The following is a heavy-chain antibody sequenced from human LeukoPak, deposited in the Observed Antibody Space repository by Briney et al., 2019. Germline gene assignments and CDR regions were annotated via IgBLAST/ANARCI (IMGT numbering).Heavy chain of an antibody. V-gene: IGHV3-48*03. CDR3: ARDVAGRPFEY. D-gene: IGHD6-13*01. CDR2: ISSSGSTI. CDR1: GFTFSSYE. J-gene: IGHJ4*02. Sequence: GGSLRLSCAASGFTFSSYEMNWVRQAPGKGLEWVSYISSSGSTIYYADSVKGRFTISRDNAKNSLYLQMNSLRAEDTAVYYCARDVAGRPFEYWGQGTLVTVSS.